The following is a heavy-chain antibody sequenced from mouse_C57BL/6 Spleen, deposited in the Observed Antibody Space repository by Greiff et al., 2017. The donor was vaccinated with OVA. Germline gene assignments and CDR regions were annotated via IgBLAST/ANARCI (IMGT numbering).Heavy chain of an antibody. CDR3: AREYYGQYYYARDY. Sequence: EVQLQQSGPELVKPGASVKIPCKASGYTFTDYNMDWVKQSHGKSLEWIGDINPNNGGTIYNQKFKGKATLTVDKSSSTAYMELRILTSEDTAVYYCAREYYGQYYYARDYWGQGTSVTVSS. D-gene: IGHD1-2*01. CDR1: GYTFTDYN. V-gene: IGHV1-18*01. CDR2: INPNNGGT. J-gene: IGHJ4*01.